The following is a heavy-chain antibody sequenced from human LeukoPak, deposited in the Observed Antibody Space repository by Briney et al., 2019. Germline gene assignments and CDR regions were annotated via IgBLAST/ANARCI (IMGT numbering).Heavy chain of an antibody. J-gene: IGHJ3*02. Sequence: PSETLSLTCTVSGGSISSYYWSWIRQPPGKGLELIGYIYYSGSTNYNPSVKSRVTISVDTSKNQFSLKLSSVTAADTAVYYCAVGGGYNPLWIAFDIWGQGTVVSLSS. CDR3: AVGGGYNPLWIAFDI. CDR2: IYYSGST. V-gene: IGHV4-59*01. D-gene: IGHD5-24*01. CDR1: GGSISSYY.